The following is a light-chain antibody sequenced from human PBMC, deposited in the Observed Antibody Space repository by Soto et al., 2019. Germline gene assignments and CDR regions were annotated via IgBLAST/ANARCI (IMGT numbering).Light chain of an antibody. CDR2: DVS. CDR3: KSYAGSNTYV. Sequence: QSALTQPASVSGSPGQSITISCTGTSSDVGNYNYVSWYQQQPGKAPKLMIYDVSNRPSGVSNRFSGSKSGNTASLTISGLQAEDEADYFCKSYAGSNTYVFGSGTKLTVL. J-gene: IGLJ1*01. CDR1: SSDVGNYNY. V-gene: IGLV2-14*01.